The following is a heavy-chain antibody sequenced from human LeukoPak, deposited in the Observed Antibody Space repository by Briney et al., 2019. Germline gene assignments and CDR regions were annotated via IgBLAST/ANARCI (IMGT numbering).Heavy chain of an antibody. J-gene: IGHJ4*02. CDR3: AREDQPLDRNYFDY. D-gene: IGHD1-1*01. V-gene: IGHV1-69*13. Sequence: GASVKVSCKASGGTFSSYAISWVRQAPGQGLEWMGGIIPIFGTANYAQKFQGRVTITADESTSTVYMELSSLRSEDTAVYYCAREDQPLDRNYFDYWGQGTLVTVSS. CDR1: GGTFSSYA. CDR2: IIPIFGTA.